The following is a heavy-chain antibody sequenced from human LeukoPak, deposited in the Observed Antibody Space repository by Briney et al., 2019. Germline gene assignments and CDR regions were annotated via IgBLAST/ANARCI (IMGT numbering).Heavy chain of an antibody. V-gene: IGHV4-39*07. CDR1: GGSISSSSYY. CDR2: IYYSGST. Sequence: NSSETLSLTCTVSGGSISSSSYYWGWIRQPPGKGLEWIGSIYYSGSTYYNPSLKSRVTISVDTSKNQFSLKLSSVTAADTAVYYCARGVTPNSYYYGMGVWGQGTTVTVSS. D-gene: IGHD5-18*01. J-gene: IGHJ6*02. CDR3: ARGVTPNSYYYGMGV.